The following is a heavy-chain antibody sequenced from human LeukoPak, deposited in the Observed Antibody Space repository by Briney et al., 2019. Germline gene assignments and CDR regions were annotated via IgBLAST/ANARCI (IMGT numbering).Heavy chain of an antibody. V-gene: IGHV3-23*01. CDR2: ISSRGGST. D-gene: IGHD6-19*01. CDR3: ARDWGSGWYFDY. J-gene: IGHJ4*02. CDR1: GFTFTTHA. Sequence: GGSLRLSCAASGFTFTTHAMNWVRQAPGKGVEWVSVISSRGGSTYYADSVKGRFTISRDNSKHTLYLQMNSLRVEDTAVYYCARDWGSGWYFDYWGQGTLVTVSS.